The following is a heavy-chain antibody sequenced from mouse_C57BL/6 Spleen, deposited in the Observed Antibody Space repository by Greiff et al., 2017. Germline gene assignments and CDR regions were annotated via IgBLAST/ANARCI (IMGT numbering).Heavy chain of an antibody. V-gene: IGHV7-3*01. CDR1: GFTFTDYY. CDR2: IRNKANGYTT. D-gene: IGHD1-1*01. Sequence: EVKLQESGGGLVQPGGSLSLSCAASGFTFTDYYMSWVRQPPGKALEWLGFIRNKANGYTTEYSASVKGRFTISRDNSQSILYLQMNALRAEDSATYYCARYYYGSSRYYAMDYWGQGTSVTVSS. J-gene: IGHJ4*01. CDR3: ARYYYGSSRYYAMDY.